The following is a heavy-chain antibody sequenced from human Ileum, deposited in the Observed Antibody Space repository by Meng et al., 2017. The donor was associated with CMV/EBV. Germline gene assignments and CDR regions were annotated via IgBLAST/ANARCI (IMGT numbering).Heavy chain of an antibody. V-gene: IGHV4-59*01. Sequence: QVQLQESGPGLVKPSETLTLTCTVSRGSISNYYWSWIRQPPGKGLEWIAYMSYNGATNYNPSFSSRVTMSLDTSKNEFFLKVRSVTAADTAVYYCTRDFFPAFWGQGTLVTVSS. D-gene: IGHD3-3*01. CDR3: TRDFFPAF. CDR1: RGSISNYY. J-gene: IGHJ4*02. CDR2: MSYNGAT.